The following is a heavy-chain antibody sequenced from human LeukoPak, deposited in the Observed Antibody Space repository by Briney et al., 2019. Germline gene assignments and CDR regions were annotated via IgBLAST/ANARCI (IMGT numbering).Heavy chain of an antibody. CDR1: GFTFSSYS. CDR3: ARQAVCSGDCYYRHFDL. D-gene: IGHD2-21*02. V-gene: IGHV3-48*01. J-gene: IGHJ4*02. Sequence: GGSLRLSCAASGFTFSSYSMNWVRQAPGKGLEWVSYIRSSGSNIYYTDSVEGRFTISRDNAENSLYLQMNSLRAEDTAVYYCARQAVCSGDCYYRHFDLWGQGTLVTVSS. CDR2: IRSSGSNI.